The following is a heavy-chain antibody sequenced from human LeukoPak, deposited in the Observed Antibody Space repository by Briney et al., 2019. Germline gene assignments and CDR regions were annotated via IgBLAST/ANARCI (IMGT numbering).Heavy chain of an antibody. CDR2: ITSSGSSI. CDR1: GFTLSSYS. J-gene: IGHJ1*01. V-gene: IGHV3-48*01. D-gene: IGHD6-13*01. Sequence: GGSLRLSCAASGFTLSSYSMNWVRQAPGKGLEWISYITSSGSSIYYADSVNGRFTISRDNAKNSLYLQMNSLRAEDTAVYYCVSDGYFQHWGQGTLVTVSS. CDR3: VSDGYFQH.